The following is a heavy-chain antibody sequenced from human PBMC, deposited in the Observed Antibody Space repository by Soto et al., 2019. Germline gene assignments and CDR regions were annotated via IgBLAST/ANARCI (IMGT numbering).Heavy chain of an antibody. CDR3: AGPHDRAGLGT. D-gene: IGHD1-1*01. Sequence: ASVKVSCKASENTFSTYLVHWVRQVHGQGLEWMGWHNGYNGQTEYSQKFQGRVTITRDTSAKTACLELRSLTSEDTAVYYRAGPHDRAGLGTWGQGTLVTVSS. V-gene: IGHV1-3*01. CDR1: ENTFSTYL. J-gene: IGHJ5*02. CDR2: HNGYNGQT.